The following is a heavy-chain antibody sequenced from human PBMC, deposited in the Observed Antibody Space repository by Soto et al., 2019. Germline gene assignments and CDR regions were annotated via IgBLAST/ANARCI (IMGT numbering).Heavy chain of an antibody. J-gene: IGHJ4*02. CDR2: ISGSGGST. D-gene: IGHD6-13*01. Sequence: GGSLRLSCAASGFTFSSYAMSWVRQAPGKGLEWVSAISGSGGSTYYADSVKGRFTISRDNTKNTLYLQMNSLRAEDTAVYYCAKGETYSSSWSHFDYWGQGTLVTVSS. V-gene: IGHV3-23*01. CDR3: AKGETYSSSWSHFDY. CDR1: GFTFSSYA.